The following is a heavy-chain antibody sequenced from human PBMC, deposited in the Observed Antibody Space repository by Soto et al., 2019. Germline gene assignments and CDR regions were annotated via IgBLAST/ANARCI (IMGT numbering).Heavy chain of an antibody. CDR3: ASTPYGTVVGAWYFDL. Sequence: QVQLLESGPGLVKPSPTLSLTCSVSGGSISSGTYYYNWIRQHPGKGMEWIGYIFYSGSTFYNPSLRSRVSIAVDTSQNQFSLKFDSVTAADTAVYYCASTPYGTVVGAWYFDLWGRGTLVTVSS. D-gene: IGHD2-15*01. CDR2: IFYSGST. J-gene: IGHJ2*01. CDR1: GGSISSGTYY. V-gene: IGHV4-31*03.